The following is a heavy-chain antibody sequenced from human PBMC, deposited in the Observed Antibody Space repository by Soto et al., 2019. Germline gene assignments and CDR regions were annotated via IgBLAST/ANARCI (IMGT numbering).Heavy chain of an antibody. D-gene: IGHD3-22*01. CDR3: ARDRDRPSTGLTSFGP. Sequence: SETLSLTCSVSGGSVSNYYWSWVRQPPGKRLEWIGYIYYTGTHDYNPSLRGRATISVDTSKDQFSLKLTSVTAEHRAVYYCARDRDRPSTGLTSFGPCGQGLLVLVSS. CDR1: GGSVSNYY. V-gene: IGHV4-59*02. J-gene: IGHJ5*02. CDR2: IYYTGTH.